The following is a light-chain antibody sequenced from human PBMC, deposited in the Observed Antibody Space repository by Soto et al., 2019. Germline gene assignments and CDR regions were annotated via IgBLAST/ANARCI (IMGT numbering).Light chain of an antibody. J-gene: IGKJ2*03. CDR2: GAF. CDR3: QMYS. V-gene: IGKV3-20*01. CDR1: QSLSSRH. Sequence: VLTQSPGTLSFSPGARGTLSCRASQSLSSRHLAWYQQKPGQAPRLLIYGAFSRAAGIPDRFSGSGSGTDFTLTISRLEPEDFAVYYCQMYSFGQGTRLELK.